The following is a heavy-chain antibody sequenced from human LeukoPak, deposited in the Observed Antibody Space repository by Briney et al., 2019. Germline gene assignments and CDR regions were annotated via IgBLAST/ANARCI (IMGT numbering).Heavy chain of an antibody. Sequence: SETLSLTCAVYGGSFSGYYWSWIRQPPGKGLEWIGETNHSGSTNYNPSLKSRVTISVDTSKNQFSLKLSSVTAADTAVYYCARGPYYYDSSGYYSVYWGQGTLVTVSS. J-gene: IGHJ4*02. CDR1: GGSFSGYY. V-gene: IGHV4-34*01. D-gene: IGHD3-22*01. CDR2: TNHSGST. CDR3: ARGPYYYDSSGYYSVY.